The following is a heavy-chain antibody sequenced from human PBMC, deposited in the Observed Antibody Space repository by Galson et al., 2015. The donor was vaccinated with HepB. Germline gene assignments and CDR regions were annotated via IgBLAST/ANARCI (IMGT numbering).Heavy chain of an antibody. J-gene: IGHJ4*02. CDR3: ARDPLTIAVANGGYFDY. V-gene: IGHV3-30-3*01. Sequence: SLRLSCAASGFTFSSYAMHWVRQAPGKGLEWVAVISYDGSNKYYADSVKGRFTISRDNSKNTLYLQMNSLRAEDTAVYYCARDPLTIAVANGGYFDYWGQGTLVTVSS. D-gene: IGHD6-19*01. CDR2: ISYDGSNK. CDR1: GFTFSSYA.